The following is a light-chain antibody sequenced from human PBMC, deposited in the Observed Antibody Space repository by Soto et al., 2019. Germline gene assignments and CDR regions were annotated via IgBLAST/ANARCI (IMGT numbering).Light chain of an antibody. V-gene: IGKV1-8*01. CDR1: QGISSY. J-gene: IGKJ1*01. Sequence: AIRMTQSPSSLSASTGDRVTITCRASQGISSYLAWYQQKPGKAPKLLIYAASTLQSGVPSRFSGSGSGTDFTHTISCLQSEDFATYYCQQYYSYPRTFGQGTKVDIK. CDR2: AAS. CDR3: QQYYSYPRT.